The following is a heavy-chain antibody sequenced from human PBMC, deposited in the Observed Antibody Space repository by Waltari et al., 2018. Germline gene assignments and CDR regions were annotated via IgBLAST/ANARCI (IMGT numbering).Heavy chain of an antibody. D-gene: IGHD6-13*01. Sequence: EVQLVQSGAEVKKPGATMKISCKASGYTFTDYYMHWVQQAPGKGLEWMGRVDPEDGETIYAEKFQGRVTITADTSTDTAYMELSSLRSEDTAVYYCATGDSSSWYGAFDIWGQGTMVTVSS. CDR2: VDPEDGET. V-gene: IGHV1-69-2*01. CDR1: GYTFTDYY. CDR3: ATGDSSSWYGAFDI. J-gene: IGHJ3*02.